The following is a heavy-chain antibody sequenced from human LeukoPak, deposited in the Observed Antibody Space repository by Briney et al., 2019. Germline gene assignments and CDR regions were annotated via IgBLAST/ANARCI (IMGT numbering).Heavy chain of an antibody. CDR3: ARGARAAAGTLLP. CDR1: GYTFTGYY. Sequence: ASVKVSCKASGYTFTGYYMHWVRQAPGQGLEWMGRIIPNSGGTNYAQKFQGRVTMTRDTSISTAYMELSRMRSDDTAVYYCARGARAAAGTLLPWGQGTLVTVSS. V-gene: IGHV1-2*06. CDR2: IIPNSGGT. D-gene: IGHD6-13*01. J-gene: IGHJ5*02.